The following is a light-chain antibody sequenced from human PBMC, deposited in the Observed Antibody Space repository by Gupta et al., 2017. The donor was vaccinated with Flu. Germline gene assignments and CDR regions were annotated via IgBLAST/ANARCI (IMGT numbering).Light chain of an antibody. J-gene: IGKJ2*03. Sequence: EIGLTQSPCTLSLSPGKRATLSCRASQSVSSSYLAWYQQKPGQAPRLLIYGASSRATGIPDRFSGSGSGTDFTLTISRLEPEDFAVYYCQQYGSSPPYSFGQGTKLEIK. CDR1: QSVSSSY. CDR3: QQYGSSPPYS. V-gene: IGKV3-20*01. CDR2: GAS.